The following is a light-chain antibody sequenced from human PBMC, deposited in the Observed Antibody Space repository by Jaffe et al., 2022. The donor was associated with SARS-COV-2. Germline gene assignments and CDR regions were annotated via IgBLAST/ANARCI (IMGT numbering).Light chain of an antibody. CDR2: AAS. V-gene: IGKV1-9*01. CDR3: QHLNSYPLT. J-gene: IGKJ4*01. Sequence: DIQLTQSPSFLSASVGDRVTITCRASQGISSNLAWYHQKLGKAPELLIYAASTLQSGVPSRFSGSGSGTEFTLTISSLQPEDFATYYCQHLNSYPLTFGGGTKVEIK. CDR1: QGISSN.